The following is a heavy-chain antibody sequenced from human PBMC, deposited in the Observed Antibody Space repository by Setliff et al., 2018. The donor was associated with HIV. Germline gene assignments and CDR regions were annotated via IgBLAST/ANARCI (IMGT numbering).Heavy chain of an antibody. CDR2: IYYRGNA. CDR1: GASINSQY. V-gene: IGHV4-59*11. Sequence: PSQTLSLTCNVSGASINSQYWAWIRQAPGKGLEWIGSIYYRGNANYNPSLRNRVIISIDPSKTHFSVNLTAVTAADTATYYCARGFGTYYFGSGKYKYNVFDVWGQGTVVTVSS. J-gene: IGHJ3*01. D-gene: IGHD3-10*01. CDR3: ARGFGTYYFGSGKYKYNVFDV.